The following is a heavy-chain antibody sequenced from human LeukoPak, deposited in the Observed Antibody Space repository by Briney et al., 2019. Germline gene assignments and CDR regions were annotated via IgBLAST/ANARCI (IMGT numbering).Heavy chain of an antibody. CDR2: INPNSGGT. V-gene: IGHV1-2*02. D-gene: IGHD3-22*01. J-gene: IGHJ4*02. Sequence: ASVKVSCKASGYTFTGYYMHWVRQAPGQGLEWMGWINPNSGGTNYAQKFQGRVTMTRDTSIGTAYMELSRLRSDDTAVYYCARAHYYDSSGYWDYWGQGTLVTVSS. CDR3: ARAHYYDSSGYWDY. CDR1: GYTFTGYY.